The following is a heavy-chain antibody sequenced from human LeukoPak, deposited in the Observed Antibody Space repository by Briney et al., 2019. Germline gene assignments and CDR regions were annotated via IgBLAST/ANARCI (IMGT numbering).Heavy chain of an antibody. Sequence: GGSLRLSCAASGFTVNSYYMSWVRQAPGKGLEWVSSISSSSSYIYYADSVKGRSTISRDNAKNSLYLQMNSLRAEDTAVYYCARTSSTSCHSCFDYWGQGTLVTVSS. V-gene: IGHV3-21*01. CDR2: ISSSSSYI. CDR3: ARTSSTSCHSCFDY. J-gene: IGHJ4*02. D-gene: IGHD2-2*01. CDR1: GFTVNSYY.